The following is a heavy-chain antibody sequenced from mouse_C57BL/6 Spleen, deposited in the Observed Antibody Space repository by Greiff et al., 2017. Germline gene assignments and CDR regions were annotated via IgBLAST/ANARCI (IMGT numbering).Heavy chain of an antibody. CDR3: ARCDPTTPPDY. CDR1: GYTFTSYW. V-gene: IGHV1-55*01. CDR2: IYPGSGST. Sequence: QVQLQQPGAELVKPGASVKMSCKASGYTFTSYWITWVKQRPGQGLEWIGDIYPGSGSTNYNEKFKSKATLTVDTSSSTAYMQLSSLSSEDSAVYYCARCDPTTPPDYWGQGTTLTVSS. D-gene: IGHD1-1*01. J-gene: IGHJ2*01.